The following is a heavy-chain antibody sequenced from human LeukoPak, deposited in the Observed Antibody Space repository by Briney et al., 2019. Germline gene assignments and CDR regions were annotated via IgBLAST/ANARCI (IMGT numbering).Heavy chain of an antibody. CDR1: GYTLTSYY. V-gene: IGHV1-46*01. Sequence: ASVKVSCKASGYTLTSYYLHWVRQAPGQGLEWMAIINPSGGSTSHAQKFQGRVTMTRDTSTSTVYMELSSLRSEDTAVYYCASSQWELLLYYGMDVWGQGTTVTVSS. CDR3: ASSQWELLLYYGMDV. D-gene: IGHD1-26*01. CDR2: INPSGGST. J-gene: IGHJ6*02.